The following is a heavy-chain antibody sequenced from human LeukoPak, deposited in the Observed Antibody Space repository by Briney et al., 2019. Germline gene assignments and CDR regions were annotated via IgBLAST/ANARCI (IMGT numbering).Heavy chain of an antibody. CDR1: GGTFSSYA. CDR3: ARGTVTSAPVYYYYMDV. J-gene: IGHJ6*03. V-gene: IGHV1-69*05. Sequence: SVKVSCKASGGTFSSYAISWVRQAPGQGLEWMGGIIPIFGTANYAQKFQGRVTITTDESTSTAYMELSSLRSEDTAVYYCARGTVTSAPVYYYYMDVWGKGPRSPSP. CDR2: IIPIFGTA. D-gene: IGHD4-11*01.